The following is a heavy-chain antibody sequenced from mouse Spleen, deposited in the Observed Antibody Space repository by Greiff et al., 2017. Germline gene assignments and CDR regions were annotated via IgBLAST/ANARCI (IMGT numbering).Heavy chain of an antibody. V-gene: IGHV1-82*01. J-gene: IGHJ2*01. Sequence: VQLQESGPELVKPGASVKISCKASGYAFSSSWMNWVKQRPGKGLEWIGRIYPGAGDTNYNGKFKGKATLTADKSSSTAYMQLSSLTSEDSAVYFCARGPHGSTYFDYWGQGTTLTVSS. CDR1: GYAFSSSW. CDR3: ARGPHGSTYFDY. CDR2: IYPGAGDT. D-gene: IGHD1-1*01.